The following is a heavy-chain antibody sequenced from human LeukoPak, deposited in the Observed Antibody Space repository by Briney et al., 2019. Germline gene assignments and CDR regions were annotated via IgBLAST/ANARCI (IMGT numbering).Heavy chain of an antibody. CDR2: INPIGGST. Sequence: GASVKVSCKASGYTLTSYYMHWVRQAPGQGLEWMGIINPIGGSTSYAQKFQGRVTITRDTSASTAYMELSSLRSEDTAVYYCARDRRRVLRFLEWPAYYFDYWGQGTLVTVSS. D-gene: IGHD3-3*01. V-gene: IGHV1-46*01. J-gene: IGHJ4*02. CDR1: GYTLTSYY. CDR3: ARDRRRVLRFLEWPAYYFDY.